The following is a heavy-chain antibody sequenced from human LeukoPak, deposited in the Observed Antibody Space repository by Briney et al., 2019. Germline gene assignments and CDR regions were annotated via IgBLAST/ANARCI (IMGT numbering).Heavy chain of an antibody. V-gene: IGHV3-53*01. J-gene: IGHJ4*02. CDR1: GFTVSSNY. D-gene: IGHD2-15*01. Sequence: GGSLRLSCAASGFTVSSNYMSWVRQAPGKGLDWISVIYSGGSTYYADSVKGRFTISRDNSRNTLYLQMNSLRAEDTAVYYCATSIRYCSGGSCIDYWGQGTLVTVSS. CDR2: IYSGGST. CDR3: ATSIRYCSGGSCIDY.